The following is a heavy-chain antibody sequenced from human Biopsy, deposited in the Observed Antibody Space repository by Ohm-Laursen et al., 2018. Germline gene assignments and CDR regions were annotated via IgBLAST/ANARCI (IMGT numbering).Heavy chain of an antibody. Sequence: DTLSLTCTVSGGSVSSNTNYWAWIRQPPGKGLEWIGSIFYSGIIYYNPSLKSRVSISVDTSKNQFSLNLNSVTAAGTAVYYCARHPTGFWFDPWGQGTLVIVSS. J-gene: IGHJ5*02. CDR2: IFYSGII. CDR3: ARHPTGFWFDP. CDR1: GGSVSSNTNY. V-gene: IGHV4-39*01.